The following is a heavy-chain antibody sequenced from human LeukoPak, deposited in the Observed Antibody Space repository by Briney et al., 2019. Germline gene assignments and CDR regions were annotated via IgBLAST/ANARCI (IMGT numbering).Heavy chain of an antibody. Sequence: PGGSLRLSCAASGFTFSSYSMNWVRQAPGKGLEWVSSISSSSSYIYYADSVKGRFTISRDNAKNSLYLQMNSLRVEDTALYYCARVGSSAWPFGWGQGTLVTVSS. CDR1: GFTFSSYS. CDR2: ISSSSSYI. V-gene: IGHV3-21*01. CDR3: ARVGSSAWPFG. J-gene: IGHJ4*02. D-gene: IGHD6-19*01.